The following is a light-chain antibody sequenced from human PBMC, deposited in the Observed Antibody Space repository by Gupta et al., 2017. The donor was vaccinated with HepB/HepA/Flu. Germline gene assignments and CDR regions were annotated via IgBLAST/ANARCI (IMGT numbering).Light chain of an antibody. J-gene: IGKJ1*01. V-gene: IGKV1-39*01. CDR2: GSS. CDR1: QNIGNF. Sequence: DLLMTHSPSSLSAFVGERVTISCRASQNIGNFLNWYQHKARKPPKLLIFGSSKVFSRVPSRFSGSGSGTKFTLTISRRQPEDFATYSCQQKDSLIRTFGQGTNVDI. CDR3: QQKDSLIRT.